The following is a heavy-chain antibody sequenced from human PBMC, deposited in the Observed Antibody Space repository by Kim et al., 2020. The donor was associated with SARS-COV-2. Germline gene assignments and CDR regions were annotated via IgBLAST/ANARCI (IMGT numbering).Heavy chain of an antibody. CDR1: GYTFTSYG. CDR3: AREAPYYYDSSGLFDY. Sequence: ASVKVSCKASGYTFTSYGISWVREAPGQGLEWMGWISAYNGNTNYAQKLQGRVTMTTDTSTSTAYMELRSLRSDDTAVYYCAREAPYYYDSSGLFDYWGQGTLVTVSS. J-gene: IGHJ4*02. V-gene: IGHV1-18*01. D-gene: IGHD3-22*01. CDR2: ISAYNGNT.